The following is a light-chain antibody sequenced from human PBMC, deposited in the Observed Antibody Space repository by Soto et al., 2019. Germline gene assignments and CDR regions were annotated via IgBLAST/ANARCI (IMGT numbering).Light chain of an antibody. CDR3: QRYYSYPRT. Sequence: EIQMTQSPSSVSASVGDRVTITCRASQGISTWLAWYQQKAGKAPNLLIYGASNLHSGVPSRFSGSGSGTNFTLTISCLQSEDFATYYCQRYYSYPRTFGQGTKVDIK. CDR2: GAS. J-gene: IGKJ1*01. CDR1: QGISTW. V-gene: IGKV1-12*01.